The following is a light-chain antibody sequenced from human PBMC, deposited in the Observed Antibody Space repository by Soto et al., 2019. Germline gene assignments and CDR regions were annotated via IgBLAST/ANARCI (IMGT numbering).Light chain of an antibody. CDR1: SGDVGGYDY. CDR3: SSYTSSSTYV. CDR2: DVS. Sequence: QSALTQPASVSGSPGQSIAISCTGTSGDVGGYDYVSWYQQHPGKAPKLMIYDVSNRPSGVSNRFSGSKSDNTASLTISGLQAEDEADYYCSSYTSSSTYVFGPGTKVTVL. V-gene: IGLV2-14*01. J-gene: IGLJ1*01.